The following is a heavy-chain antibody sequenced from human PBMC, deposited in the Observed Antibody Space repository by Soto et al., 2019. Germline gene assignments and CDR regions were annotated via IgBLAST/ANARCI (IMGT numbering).Heavy chain of an antibody. CDR3: ARGQRYSSSWYWGLGYGFDP. CDR1: GGSISSSSYY. Sequence: PSETLSLTCTVSGGSISSSSYYWVWIRHPPGKGLEWIGSIYYSGSTYYNPSLKSRVTISVDTSKNEFSLELSSVTAADTAVYYCARGQRYSSSWYWGLGYGFDPWGQGTLVAVSS. CDR2: IYYSGST. D-gene: IGHD6-13*01. J-gene: IGHJ5*02. V-gene: IGHV4-39*01.